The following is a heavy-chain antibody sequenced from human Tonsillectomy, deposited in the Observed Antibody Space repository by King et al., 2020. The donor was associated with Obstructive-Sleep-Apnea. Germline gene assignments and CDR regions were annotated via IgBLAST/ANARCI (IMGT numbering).Heavy chain of an antibody. D-gene: IGHD3-22*01. CDR2: ISYDGSNK. CDR1: GFTFSSYA. V-gene: IGHV3-30*04. Sequence: VQLVESGGGVVQPGRSLRLSCAASGFTFSSYAMHWVRQAPGKGLEWVAVISYDGSNKYYADSVKGRFTIPRDNSKNTLYLQMNSLRAEDTAVYYCAREHSKDDSCFGCDYWGQGTLVTVSS. CDR3: AREHSKDDSCFGCDY. J-gene: IGHJ4*02.